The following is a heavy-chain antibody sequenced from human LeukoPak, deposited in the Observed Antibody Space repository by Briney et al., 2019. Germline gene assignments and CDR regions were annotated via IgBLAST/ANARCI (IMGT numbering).Heavy chain of an antibody. V-gene: IGHV1-69*06. CDR2: IIPIFGTA. CDR1: GGTFSSYA. J-gene: IGHJ4*02. Sequence: SVKVSCKASGGTFSSYAISWVRQAPGQGLEWMGGIIPIFGTANYAQKFQGRVTITADKSTSTAYMELSSLRSEDTAVYYCACRALGDYGAEYYFDYWGQGTLVTVSS. D-gene: IGHD4-17*01. CDR3: ACRALGDYGAEYYFDY.